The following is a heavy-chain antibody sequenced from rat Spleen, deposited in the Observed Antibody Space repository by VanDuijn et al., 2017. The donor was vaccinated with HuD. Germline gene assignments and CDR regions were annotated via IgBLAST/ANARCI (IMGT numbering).Heavy chain of an antibody. D-gene: IGHD1-6*01. CDR2: IIYDGSRT. V-gene: IGHV5S10*01. CDR3: TRDRILRSTGFDY. CDR1: GFNFNDHW. Sequence: EVKLVESGGGLVQPGRSLKLSCAASGFNFNDHWMGWVRQAPKKGLEWVATIIYDGSRTYYRDSVKGRFTISRDNAKSTLYLQMDSLRSEDTATYYCTRDRILRSTGFDYWGQGVMVTVSS. J-gene: IGHJ2*01.